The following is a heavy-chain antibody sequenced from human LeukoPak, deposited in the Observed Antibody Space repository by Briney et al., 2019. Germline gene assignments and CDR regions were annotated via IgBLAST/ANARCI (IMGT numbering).Heavy chain of an antibody. CDR2: ITGSDSNT. J-gene: IGHJ5*02. CDR3: AKGQGSDP. V-gene: IGHV3-23*01. CDR1: GFTFSSYD. Sequence: PGGSLRLSCAASGFTFSSYDMSWVRQAPGKGLEWVSIITGSDSNTYYADSVKGRFTISRDNSKNTLFLQMNSLRADDTAVYYCAKGQGSDPWGQGTLVTVSS.